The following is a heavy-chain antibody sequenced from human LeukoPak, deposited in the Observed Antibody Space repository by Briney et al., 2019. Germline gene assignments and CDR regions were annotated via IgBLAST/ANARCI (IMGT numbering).Heavy chain of an antibody. Sequence: PGGSLRLSCAASGFTFSSYSMNWVRQAPGKGLEWVSSISSSSSYIYYADSVKGRFTISRDNAKNSLYLQMNSLRAEDTAVYYCGKDWSGYRYGFSYYWGQGTLVTVSS. D-gene: IGHD5-18*01. J-gene: IGHJ4*02. V-gene: IGHV3-21*01. CDR1: GFTFSSYS. CDR3: GKDWSGYRYGFSYY. CDR2: ISSSSSYI.